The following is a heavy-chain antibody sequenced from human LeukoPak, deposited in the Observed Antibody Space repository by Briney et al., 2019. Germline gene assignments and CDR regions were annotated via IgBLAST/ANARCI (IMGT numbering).Heavy chain of an antibody. CDR2: ISASGGST. Sequence: GGSLRLSCAASGFTFSNYALTWVRQAPGKGLEWVSSISASGGSTFYADSVEGRFTISRDSSQNTLSLQMNSLRAEDTAVYFCARDPRVGAPAAEYFQDWGQGTLVTVSS. D-gene: IGHD1-26*01. CDR3: ARDPRVGAPAAEYFQD. V-gene: IGHV3-23*01. CDR1: GFTFSNYA. J-gene: IGHJ1*01.